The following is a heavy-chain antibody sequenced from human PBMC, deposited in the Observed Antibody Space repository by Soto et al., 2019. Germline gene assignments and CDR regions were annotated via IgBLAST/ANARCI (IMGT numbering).Heavy chain of an antibody. CDR1: GFTFSSYA. Sequence: EVQLLESGGGLVQPGGSLRLSCAASGFTFSSYAMSWVRQAPGKGLEWVSAISGSGGSTYYADSVKGRFTISRDNSKNTLYLQMNSLRAEDTAVYYCAKDYDFWSGYAGAFDIWGQGTMVTVSS. D-gene: IGHD3-3*01. CDR3: AKDYDFWSGYAGAFDI. J-gene: IGHJ3*02. CDR2: ISGSGGST. V-gene: IGHV3-23*01.